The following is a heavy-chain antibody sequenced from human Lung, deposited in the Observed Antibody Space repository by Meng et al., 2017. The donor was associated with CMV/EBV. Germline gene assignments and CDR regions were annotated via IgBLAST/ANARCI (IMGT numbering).Heavy chain of an antibody. Sequence: GEXXKISCAAPGFTFGSYAMNWDRQAPGKGLQWVSSISCNGYSTYYADPVKGRFTIPRDNSNNALVLQMNSLRADDTAVYYCAKDRHTSPPPYYFDSWDQGXLVTVSS. J-gene: IGHJ4*02. CDR2: ISCNGYST. CDR3: AKDRHTSPPPYYFDS. V-gene: IGHV3-23*01. CDR1: GFTFGSYA.